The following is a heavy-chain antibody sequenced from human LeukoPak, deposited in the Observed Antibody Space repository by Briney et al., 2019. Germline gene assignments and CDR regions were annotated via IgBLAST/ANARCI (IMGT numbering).Heavy chain of an antibody. Sequence: ASVKVSCKASGYNFITYGFSWVRQAPGQGLEWMGWINPYHGKTKYAQKFQGRVTLTTDTSTTTAHMELRSLSSDVSAIYLCARDRISAAVLDYWGQGTLVTVSS. J-gene: IGHJ4*02. V-gene: IGHV1-18*01. CDR1: GYNFITYG. D-gene: IGHD6-13*01. CDR3: ARDRISAAVLDY. CDR2: INPYHGKT.